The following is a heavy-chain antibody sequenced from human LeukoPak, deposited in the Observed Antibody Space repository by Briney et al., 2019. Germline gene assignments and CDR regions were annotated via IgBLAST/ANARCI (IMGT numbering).Heavy chain of an antibody. Sequence: GGSLRLSCAASGFTFSSYSMNWVRQAPGKGLEWVSSISSSSSYIYYADSVKGRFTISRDNAKNSLYLQMNSLRAEDTAVYYCARGRGQAGTLRFDYWGQGTLVTVSS. D-gene: IGHD1-1*01. CDR3: ARGRGQAGTLRFDY. CDR1: GFTFSSYS. J-gene: IGHJ4*02. CDR2: ISSSSSYI. V-gene: IGHV3-21*01.